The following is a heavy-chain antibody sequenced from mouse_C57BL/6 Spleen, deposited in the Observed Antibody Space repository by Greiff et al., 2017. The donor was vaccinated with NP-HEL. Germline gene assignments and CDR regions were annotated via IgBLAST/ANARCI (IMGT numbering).Heavy chain of an antibody. D-gene: IGHD2-4*01. CDR2: ISSGGSYT. V-gene: IGHV5-6*01. Sequence: EVQRVESGGDLVKPGGSLKLSCAASGFTFSSYGMSWVRQTPDKRLEWVATISSGGSYTYYPDSVKGRFTISRDNAKNTLYLQMSSLKSEDTAMYYCARPLYDYDYFDYWGQGTTLTVSS. CDR1: GFTFSSYG. CDR3: ARPLYDYDYFDY. J-gene: IGHJ2*01.